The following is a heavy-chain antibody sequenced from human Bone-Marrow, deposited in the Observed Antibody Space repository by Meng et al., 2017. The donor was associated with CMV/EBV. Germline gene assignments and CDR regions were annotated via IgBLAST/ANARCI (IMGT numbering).Heavy chain of an antibody. CDR2: TYYSGTT. CDR3: ARDTGAMRSAGFDY. CDR1: GGSISSSSYY. V-gene: IGHV4-39*02. J-gene: IGHJ4*02. Sequence: SETLSLTCSVSGGSISSSSYYWGWIRQPPGKGLEWIGSTYYSGTTYYNPSLQSRVTIFVDTSKNQFSLRLSSVTAADTAVYYCARDTGAMRSAGFDYWGQGTLVTVSS. D-gene: IGHD7-27*01.